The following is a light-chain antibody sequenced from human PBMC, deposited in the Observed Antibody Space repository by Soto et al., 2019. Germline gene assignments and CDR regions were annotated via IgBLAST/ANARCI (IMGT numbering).Light chain of an antibody. CDR3: QQYNNWPLT. CDR1: QSVSSN. Sequence: EILMTHSPVTLAVSPGERATLSCRASQSVSSNLAWYQQKPGQAPRLLIYVASARATGIPARFSGSGSGTEFTLTISSLQSEDFAAYYCQQYNNWPLTFGGGTKVDIK. CDR2: VAS. V-gene: IGKV3-15*01. J-gene: IGKJ4*01.